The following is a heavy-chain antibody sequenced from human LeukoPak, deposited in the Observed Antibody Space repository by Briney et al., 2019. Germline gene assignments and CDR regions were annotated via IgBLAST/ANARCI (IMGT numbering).Heavy chain of an antibody. CDR1: GYTFTSYG. J-gene: IGHJ6*03. D-gene: IGHD4-17*01. V-gene: IGHV1-18*01. Sequence: ASVKVSCKASGYTFTSYGISWVRQAPAQGLERMGWISAYNRNTNYAQTLQGRVTMTPDTSTSTAYMELRSLRSDDTAVYYCAGMTTVTSYYYYMDVWGKGTTVTVSS. CDR3: AGMTTVTSYYYYMDV. CDR2: ISAYNRNT.